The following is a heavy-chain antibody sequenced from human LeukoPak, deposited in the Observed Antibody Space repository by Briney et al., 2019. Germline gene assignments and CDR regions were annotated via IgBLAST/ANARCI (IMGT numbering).Heavy chain of an antibody. V-gene: IGHV4-38-2*01. CDR2: IYHSGIT. CDR3: WRGRHGVVWRVRREYFQH. Sequence: SETLSLTCAVSDYSISRGYYWGWIRQPPGTGLEWIGSIYHSGITYYNPSLKRRVTISVDTSKNQFSLKLSSESAAHTGVYFCWRGRHGVVWRVRREYFQHWGQGTLVTVSS. CDR1: DYSISRGYY. J-gene: IGHJ1*01. D-gene: IGHD3-16*01.